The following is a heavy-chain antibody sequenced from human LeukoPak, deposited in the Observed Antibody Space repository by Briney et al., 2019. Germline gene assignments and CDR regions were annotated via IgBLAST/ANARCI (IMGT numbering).Heavy chain of an antibody. Sequence: GSSVKVSCKASGGTFSSYAISWVRQAPGQGLEWMGRIIPILGIANYAQKFQGRVTITADKSTSTAYMELSSLRSEDTAVYYCATDAGIAAASRVFDYWGQGTLVTVSS. D-gene: IGHD6-13*01. J-gene: IGHJ4*02. V-gene: IGHV1-69*04. CDR3: ATDAGIAAASRVFDY. CDR1: GGTFSSYA. CDR2: IIPILGIA.